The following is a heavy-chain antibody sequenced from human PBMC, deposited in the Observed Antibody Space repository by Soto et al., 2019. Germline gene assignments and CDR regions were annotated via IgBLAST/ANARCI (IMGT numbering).Heavy chain of an antibody. V-gene: IGHV4-59*01. D-gene: IGHD5-18*01. CDR1: GGSIRGYF. CDR3: ARDQYSYGYGLKYYGMDV. J-gene: IGHJ6*02. CDR2: IYNSGNT. Sequence: KLPETLSLTCTVSGGSIRGYFWSWIRQPPGKGLEWIGNIYNSGNTNYNPSLLSRVTISVDTSKNQVSLNLTSVTAADTAVYYCARDQYSYGYGLKYYGMDVWGQGTTVTVS.